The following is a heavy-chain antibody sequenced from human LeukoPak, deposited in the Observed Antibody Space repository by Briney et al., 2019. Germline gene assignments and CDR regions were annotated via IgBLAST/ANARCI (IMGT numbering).Heavy chain of an antibody. CDR3: ARDLSPRVTTVTNNWFDP. CDR1: GYTFTSYG. D-gene: IGHD4-17*01. J-gene: IGHJ5*02. Sequence: ASVKVSCKASGYTFTSYGISWVRQAPGQGLEWMGWISAYNGNTNYAQKLQGRVTMTTDTSTSTAYMELRSLRSDDTAVYHCARDLSPRVTTVTNNWFDPWGQGTLVTVSS. CDR2: ISAYNGNT. V-gene: IGHV1-18*01.